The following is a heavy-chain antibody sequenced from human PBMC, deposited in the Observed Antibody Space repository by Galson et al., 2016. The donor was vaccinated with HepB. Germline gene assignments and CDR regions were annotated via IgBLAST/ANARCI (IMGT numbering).Heavy chain of an antibody. D-gene: IGHD6-13*01. Sequence: SVKVSCKASGGTFSSFVTTWVRQAPGQGLEWMGTIVPIFDTTNYAQKYQGRVTSNADESTRTAYMELRSLGSDDTAVYYCARPKGTELSSCPDDALDIWGQGTMVTVSS. CDR3: ARPKGTELSSCPDDALDI. J-gene: IGHJ3*02. V-gene: IGHV1-69*13. CDR2: IVPIFDTT. CDR1: GGTFSSFV.